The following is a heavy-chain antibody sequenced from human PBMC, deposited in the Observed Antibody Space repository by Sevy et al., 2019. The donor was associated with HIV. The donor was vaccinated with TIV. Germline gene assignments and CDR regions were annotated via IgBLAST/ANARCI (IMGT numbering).Heavy chain of an antibody. CDR1: GYTFTSYY. J-gene: IGHJ5*02. Sequence: ASVKVSCKASGYTFTSYYIHWVRQAPGQGLEWMGIVNPYGGSTSYAQKFQRGVTMTRDTSTSTVYMELSSLRSEDTAVYYCANGGSDYSKYNWFDPWGQGTLVTVSS. D-gene: IGHD4-4*01. CDR2: VNPYGGST. V-gene: IGHV1-46*01. CDR3: ANGGSDYSKYNWFDP.